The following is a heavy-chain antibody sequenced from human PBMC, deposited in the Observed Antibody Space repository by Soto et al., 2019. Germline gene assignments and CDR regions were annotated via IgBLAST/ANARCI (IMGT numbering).Heavy chain of an antibody. V-gene: IGHV4-59*08. CDR3: ATTVTTGWFDP. CDR1: GGXISSYY. J-gene: IGHJ5*02. D-gene: IGHD4-17*01. Sequence: SETLSLTCTVSGGXISSYYWSWIRQPPGKGLEWIGYIYYSGSTNYNPSLKSRVTISVDTSKNQFSLKLSSVTAADTAVYYCATTVTTGWFDPWGQGTLVTVSS. CDR2: IYYSGST.